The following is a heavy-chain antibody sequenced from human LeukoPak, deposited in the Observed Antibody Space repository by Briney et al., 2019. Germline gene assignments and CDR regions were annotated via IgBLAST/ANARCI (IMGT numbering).Heavy chain of an antibody. D-gene: IGHD1-1*01. Sequence: GGSLRLSCAASGFTFSSYTMNWVRQAPGKGLEWVSLISGDGGSTYYADSVKGRFTISRDNSKNSLYLQMNSLRTEDTALYYCAKDTTGTSYYFDYWGQGTLVTVSS. CDR1: GFTFSSYT. V-gene: IGHV3-43*02. CDR3: AKDTTGTSYYFDY. CDR2: ISGDGGST. J-gene: IGHJ4*02.